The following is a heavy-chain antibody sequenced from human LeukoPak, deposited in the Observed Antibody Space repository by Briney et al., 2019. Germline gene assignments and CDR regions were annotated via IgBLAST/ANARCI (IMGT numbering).Heavy chain of an antibody. V-gene: IGHV4-31*03. CDR1: GVSISSGGNY. J-gene: IGHJ6*02. Sequence: KPSQTLSLTCTVSGVSISSGGNYWTWLRQNPGKGLEWIGYINYSGNAYYNPSLKSRVTISVDTSKNQFSLKLSSVTAADTAVYYCARNELISSNYYYYGMDVWGQGTTVTVSS. CDR3: ARNELISSNYYYYGMDV. CDR2: INYSGNA.